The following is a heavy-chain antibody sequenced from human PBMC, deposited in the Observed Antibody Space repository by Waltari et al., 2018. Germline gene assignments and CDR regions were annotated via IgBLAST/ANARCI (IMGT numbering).Heavy chain of an antibody. D-gene: IGHD3-16*01. J-gene: IGHJ4*02. V-gene: IGHV2-70*04. CDR2: IDWDDDK. CDR3: VHSSGTYYFDY. CDR1: GFSLSTIGMR. Sequence: QVTLKESGPALVKPTQTLTLTCPFSGFSLSTIGMRVSWIRQPPGKALEWLARIDWDDDKFYSTSLKTRLTISKDTSKNQVVLTMTNMDPVDTATYFCVHSSGTYYFDYWGQGTLVTVSS.